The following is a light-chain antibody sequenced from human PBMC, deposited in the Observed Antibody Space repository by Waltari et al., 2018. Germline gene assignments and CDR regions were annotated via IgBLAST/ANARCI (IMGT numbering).Light chain of an antibody. CDR1: ASISSGY. CDR2: GAS. Sequence: EIVLTQSPGALTLSPGESVTLSCRASASISSGYFAWFQQKPGQPPRLLSYGASRRAAGIPDRFSGGGSGADYTLTISRLEPEDFAVYYCHKYDRSPPFTFGQGTRL. V-gene: IGKV3-20*01. CDR3: HKYDRSPPFT. J-gene: IGKJ5*01.